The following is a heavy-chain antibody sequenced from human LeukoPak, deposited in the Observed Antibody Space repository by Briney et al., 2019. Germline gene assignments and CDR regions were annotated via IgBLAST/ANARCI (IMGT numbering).Heavy chain of an antibody. V-gene: IGHV3-23*01. CDR3: AKYQNYDDRHANFDY. CDR1: GFTFSSYA. CDR2: ISGSGGST. D-gene: IGHD3-22*01. J-gene: IGHJ4*02. Sequence: GGSLRLSCAASGFTFSSYAMSWVRQAPGKGLEWVSAISGSGGSTYYADSVKGRFTITRDNSKNTLYLQMNSLRAEDTAVYYCAKYQNYDDRHANFDYWGQGTLVTVSS.